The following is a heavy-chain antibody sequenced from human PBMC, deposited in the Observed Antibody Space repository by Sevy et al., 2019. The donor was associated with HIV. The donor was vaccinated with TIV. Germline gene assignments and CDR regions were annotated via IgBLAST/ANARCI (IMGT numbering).Heavy chain of an antibody. D-gene: IGHD3-3*01. CDR1: GGSASSGDHY. Sequence: SETLSLTCAVSGGSASSGDHYWNWIRQHPGKGLEWIGYISNSGSTDYDPSLKSRASFSVDTSKKQFSLKLTLTSVTAADTAMYYCARGHRYEFWGGYPDYFDYWGQGTLVTVSS. V-gene: IGHV4-31*11. CDR2: ISNSGST. CDR3: ARGHRYEFWGGYPDYFDY. J-gene: IGHJ4*02.